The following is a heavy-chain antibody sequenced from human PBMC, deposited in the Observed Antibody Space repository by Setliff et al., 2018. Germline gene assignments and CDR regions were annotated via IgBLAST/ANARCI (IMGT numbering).Heavy chain of an antibody. CDR1: GFTFSSSA. Sequence: RASVKVSCKASGFTFSSSAVQWVRQARGQRLEWIGWIAVGSTNTNYAQNFQQRVTITRDMSTSTVYMELRSLRSEDTAVYYCAADLDFDILTRYYFDYWGQGTLVTVSS. V-gene: IGHV1-58*01. J-gene: IGHJ4*02. D-gene: IGHD3-9*01. CDR3: AADLDFDILTRYYFDY. CDR2: IAVGSTNT.